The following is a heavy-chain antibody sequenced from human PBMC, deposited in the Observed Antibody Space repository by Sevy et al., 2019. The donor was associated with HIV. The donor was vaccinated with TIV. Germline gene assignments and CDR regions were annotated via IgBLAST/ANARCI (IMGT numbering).Heavy chain of an antibody. Sequence: SETLSLTCTVSGGSISSGSYYWSWIRQPAGKGLEWIGRIYTSGSTNYNPSLKSRVTISVDTSKNQFSLKLSSVTAADTAVYYCARGGCSGGSCYSHYYYYMDVWGKGTTVTVSS. CDR3: ARGGCSGGSCYSHYYYYMDV. CDR1: GGSISSGSYY. CDR2: IYTSGST. D-gene: IGHD2-15*01. V-gene: IGHV4-61*02. J-gene: IGHJ6*03.